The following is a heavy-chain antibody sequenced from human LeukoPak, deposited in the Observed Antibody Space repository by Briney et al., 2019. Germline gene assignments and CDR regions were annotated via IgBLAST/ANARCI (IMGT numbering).Heavy chain of an antibody. CDR2: ISWNSGNI. Sequence: GGSLRLSCAASGFTFDDFVMHWVRHAPGKGLEWVSGISWNSGNIGYADSMKGRFTTSRDNAKNSLYLQMNSLRTEDTALYYCAKEVGGNDAFDLWGQGTMVTVSS. D-gene: IGHD2-2*01. CDR1: GFTFDDFV. J-gene: IGHJ3*01. V-gene: IGHV3-9*01. CDR3: AKEVGGNDAFDL.